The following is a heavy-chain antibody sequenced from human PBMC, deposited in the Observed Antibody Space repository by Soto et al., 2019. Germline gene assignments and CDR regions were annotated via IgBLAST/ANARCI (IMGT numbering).Heavy chain of an antibody. Sequence: PSETLSLTCAVSGYSISSGYYWGWIRQPPGKGLEWIGSIYHSGSTYYNPSLKSRVTISVDTSKNQFSLKLSSVTAADTAVYYCARDWVVAATTFDYWGQGTLVTVYS. CDR2: IYHSGST. V-gene: IGHV4-38-2*02. J-gene: IGHJ4*02. D-gene: IGHD2-15*01. CDR3: ARDWVVAATTFDY. CDR1: GYSISSGYY.